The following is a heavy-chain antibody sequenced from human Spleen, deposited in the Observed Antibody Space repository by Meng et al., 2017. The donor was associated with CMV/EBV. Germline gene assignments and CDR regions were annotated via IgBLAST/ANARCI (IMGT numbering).Heavy chain of an antibody. CDR3: AKGDVAGGY. D-gene: IGHD3-10*02. CDR1: GFTFSSYG. J-gene: IGHJ4*02. CDR2: IRYDGSNK. Sequence: GESLKISCAASGFTFSSYGMHWVRQAPGKGLEWVAFIRYDGSNKYYADSVKGRFTISRDNSKNTLYLQMNSLRAEDTAVYYCAKGDVAGGYWGQGTLVTVSS. V-gene: IGHV3-30*02.